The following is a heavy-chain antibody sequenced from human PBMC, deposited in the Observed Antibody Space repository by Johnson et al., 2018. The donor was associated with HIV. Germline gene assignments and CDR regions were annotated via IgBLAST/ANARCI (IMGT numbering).Heavy chain of an antibody. CDR3: ARGMWIPEIDAIDI. Sequence: VQLVESGGGVVRPGGSLRLSCAVSGFMVADYGMNWVRQAPGKGLEWVSGINWNGGSTGYADSVKGRFTISRDNAKNSLYLQMNSLRAEETALDYCARGMWIPEIDAIDIWGQGTMVTVSS. D-gene: IGHD5-18*01. J-gene: IGHJ3*02. CDR2: INWNGGST. V-gene: IGHV3-20*04. CDR1: GFMVADYG.